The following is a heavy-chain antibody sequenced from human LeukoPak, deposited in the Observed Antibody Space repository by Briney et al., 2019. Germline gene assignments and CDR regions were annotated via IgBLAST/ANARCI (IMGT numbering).Heavy chain of an antibody. D-gene: IGHD6-19*01. CDR2: LNPKTGTT. CDR3: VRDQRRIEVAGYYSDY. Sequence: GASVKISCKASGFTLTSYYFFWVRLAPGQGLEWMGILNPKTGTTGYAQKFQGRVSMTRGTSTSTVYMELSSLRSEDSAIYYCVRDQRRIEVAGYYSDYWGQGTLVTVSA. CDR1: GFTLTSYY. J-gene: IGHJ4*02. V-gene: IGHV1-46*01.